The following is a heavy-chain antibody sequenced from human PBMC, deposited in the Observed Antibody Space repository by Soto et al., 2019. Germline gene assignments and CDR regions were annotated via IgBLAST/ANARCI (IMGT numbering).Heavy chain of an antibody. CDR1: GDAFTNYI. CDR2: IIPMFGTP. V-gene: IGHV1-69*01. Sequence: QVQLVQSGAEVKKPGSSVKVSCKASGDAFTNYIFDWVRQAPGQGLEWMGGIIPMFGTPKYAQTFQDRVTISTDVSTGTAYLELTSLRFDDTAVYYCARGRDQPPVGLYFDSWGEGTRVTVSS. D-gene: IGHD1-26*01. CDR3: ARGRDQPPVGLYFDS. J-gene: IGHJ4*02.